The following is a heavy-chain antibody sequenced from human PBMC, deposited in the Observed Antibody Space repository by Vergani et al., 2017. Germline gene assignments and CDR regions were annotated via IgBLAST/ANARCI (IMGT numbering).Heavy chain of an antibody. V-gene: IGHV4-61*01. CDR2: IYYSGST. CDR1: GGSVSSGSYY. D-gene: IGHD5-18*01. Sequence: QVQLQESGPGLVKPSETLSLTCTVSGGSVSSGSYYWSWIRQPPGKGLEWIGYIYYSGSTNYNPSLKSRVTISVDTSKNQFSLKLSSVTAADTAVYYCAGDDGYSYGYDLDAFDIWGQGTMVTVSS. J-gene: IGHJ3*02. CDR3: AGDDGYSYGYDLDAFDI.